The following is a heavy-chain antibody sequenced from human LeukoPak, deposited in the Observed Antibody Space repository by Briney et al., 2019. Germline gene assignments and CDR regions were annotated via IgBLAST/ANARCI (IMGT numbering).Heavy chain of an antibody. Sequence: PSETLSLTCTVSGGSISSGGYFWSWIRQHPGKGLEWIGYMHNSENADYNPSLKSRVTISVDTSKNEISLKLNSVTAADTAVYYCARVGYYGSGSYYRDYFEYWGQGTLVTVSS. D-gene: IGHD3-10*01. V-gene: IGHV4-31*03. CDR1: GGSISSGGYF. CDR2: MHNSENA. CDR3: ARVGYYGSGSYYRDYFEY. J-gene: IGHJ4*02.